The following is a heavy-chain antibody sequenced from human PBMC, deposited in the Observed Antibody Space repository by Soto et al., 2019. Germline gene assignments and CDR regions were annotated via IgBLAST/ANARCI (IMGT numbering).Heavy chain of an antibody. J-gene: IGHJ4*02. CDR2: IYYSGST. Sequence: SETLSLTCTVSGGSIYSSSYSWGWIRQPPGKGLEWIGSIYYSGSTYYNPSLKSRVTISVDTSKSQFSLKLSSVTAADTAVYYCARQTNFHGNNRFFDSWGQGTLVTVSS. D-gene: IGHD1-20*01. CDR1: GGSIYSSSYS. CDR3: ARQTNFHGNNRFFDS. V-gene: IGHV4-39*01.